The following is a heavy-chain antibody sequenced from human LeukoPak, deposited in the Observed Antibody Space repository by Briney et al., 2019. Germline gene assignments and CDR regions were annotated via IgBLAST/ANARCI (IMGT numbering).Heavy chain of an antibody. Sequence: SGGSLRLSCAASGFTFSSYEMNWVRQAPGKGLEWVSYISSSGSTVYYADSVKGRFTISRDNAKNSLYLQMNSLRAEDTAVYYCARRRLRLGIDYWGQGTLVTVSS. CDR1: GFTFSSYE. J-gene: IGHJ4*02. D-gene: IGHD3-16*01. CDR2: ISSSGSTV. CDR3: ARRRLRLGIDY. V-gene: IGHV3-48*03.